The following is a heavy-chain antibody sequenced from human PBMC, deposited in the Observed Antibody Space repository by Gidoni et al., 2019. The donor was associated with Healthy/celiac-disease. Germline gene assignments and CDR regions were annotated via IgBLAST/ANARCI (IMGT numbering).Heavy chain of an antibody. CDR3: ARGYNWNMVYFDY. J-gene: IGHJ4*02. V-gene: IGHV4-38-2*01. Sequence: QVQLQESGPGLVKPSETLSLTCAVSGYSISSGYYWGWIRQPPGKGLEWIGSIYHSGSTYYNPSLKSRVTISVDTSKNQFSLKLSSVTAADTAVYYCARGYNWNMVYFDYWGQGTLVTVSS. D-gene: IGHD1-1*01. CDR1: GYSISSGYY. CDR2: IYHSGST.